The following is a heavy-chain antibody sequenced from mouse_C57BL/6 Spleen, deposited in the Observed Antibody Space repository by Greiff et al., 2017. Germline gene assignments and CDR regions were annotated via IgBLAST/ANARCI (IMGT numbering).Heavy chain of an antibody. D-gene: IGHD2-1*01. V-gene: IGHV1-66*01. CDR1: GYSFTSYY. CDR3: ARSPLYYGKGDWSFDV. CDR2: IYPGSGNT. Sequence: QVQLQQSGPELVKPGASVKISCKASGYSFTSYYIHWVKQRPGQGLEWIGWIYPGSGNTKYNEKFKGKATLTADTSSSTAYMQLISLTSEDSAVYYCARSPLYYGKGDWSFDVWGTGTTVTVSS. J-gene: IGHJ1*03.